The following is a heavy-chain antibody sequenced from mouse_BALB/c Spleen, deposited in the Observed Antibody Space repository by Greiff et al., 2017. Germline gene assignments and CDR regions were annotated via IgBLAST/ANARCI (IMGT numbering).Heavy chain of an antibody. V-gene: IGHV1-63*02. CDR3: ARPSYYGSSYGYFDV. Sequence: VQLQQSGAELVRPGTSVKISCKASGYTFTNYWLGWVKQRPGHGLEWIGDIYPGGGYTNYNEKFKGKATLTADTSSSTAYMQLSSLTSEDSAVYFCARPSYYGSSYGYFDVWGAGTTVTVSS. J-gene: IGHJ1*01. CDR2: IYPGGGYT. D-gene: IGHD1-1*01. CDR1: GYTFTNYW.